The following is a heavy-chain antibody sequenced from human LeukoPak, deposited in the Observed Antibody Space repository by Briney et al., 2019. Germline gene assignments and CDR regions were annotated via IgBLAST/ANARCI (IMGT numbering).Heavy chain of an antibody. Sequence: SETLSLTCTVSGGSISSGGYYWSWIRQHPGKGLEWIGYIYYSGSTYYNPSLKSRVTISVAASKNQSSLKLSSVTAADTAVYYCAGLLVGATTPPFGPWGQETRVPLSS. J-gene: IGHJ5*02. D-gene: IGHD1-26*01. V-gene: IGHV4-31*03. CDR1: GGSISSGGYY. CDR2: IYYSGST. CDR3: AGLLVGATTPPFGP.